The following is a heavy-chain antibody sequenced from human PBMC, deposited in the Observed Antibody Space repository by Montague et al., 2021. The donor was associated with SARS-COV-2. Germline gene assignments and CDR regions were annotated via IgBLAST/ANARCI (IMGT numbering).Heavy chain of an antibody. J-gene: IGHJ4*02. CDR3: ARSLDPSGTYYLPY. Sequence: TLSLTCTVSGGSISSSNYYWGWIRQPPGKGLEWIGNMYYSGSTYYNPSLESRVTISIDTSKNQFSLKLSSVTAADTAVYYCARSLDPSGTYYLPYWGQGTLVTVSS. D-gene: IGHD3-10*01. V-gene: IGHV4-39*07. CDR1: GGSISSSNYY. CDR2: MYYSGST.